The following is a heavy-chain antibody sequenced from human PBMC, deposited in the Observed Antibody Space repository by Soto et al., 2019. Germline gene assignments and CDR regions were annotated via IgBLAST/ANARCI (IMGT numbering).Heavy chain of an antibody. V-gene: IGHV4-38-2*02. CDR3: AIDPSRSYYLDY. J-gene: IGHJ4*02. CDR2: IYHSGST. D-gene: IGHD1-26*01. CDR1: GYSISSGYY. Sequence: SETLSLTCTVSGYSISSGYYWGWIRQPPGKGLEWIGRIYHSGSTYYNPSLKSRATISVDTSKNQFSLKQSSVPAADTAVYYCAIDPSRSYYLDYWGQGTLVTVSS.